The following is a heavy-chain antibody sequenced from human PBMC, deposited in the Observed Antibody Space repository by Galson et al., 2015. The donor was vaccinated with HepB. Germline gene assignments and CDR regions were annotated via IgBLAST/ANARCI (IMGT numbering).Heavy chain of an antibody. V-gene: IGHV4-30-2*01. J-gene: IGHJ5*02. CDR1: ISSGGYS. D-gene: IGHD2-2*02. CDR2: IYHSGST. CDR3: ARVPAAIPAWFDP. Sequence: ISSGGYSWSWIRQPPGKGLEWIGYIYHSGSTYYNPSLKSRVTISVDRSKNQFSLKLSSVTAADTAVYYCARVPAAIPAWFDPWGQGTLVTVSS.